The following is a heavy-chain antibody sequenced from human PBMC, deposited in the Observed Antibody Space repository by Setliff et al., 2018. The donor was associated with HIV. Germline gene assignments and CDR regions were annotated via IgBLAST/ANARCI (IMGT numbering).Heavy chain of an antibody. D-gene: IGHD5-18*01. CDR1: GFTFSDYY. CDR2: ISSSSSYT. CDR3: ARDDSNGNTDAFDI. V-gene: IGHV3-11*05. J-gene: IGHJ3*02. Sequence: GGSLRLSCEASGFTFSDYYMSWIRQAPGKGLEWVSYISSSSSYTNYADSVKGRFTISRDNPKNSLYLQMTSLRAEDTAVYYCARDDSNGNTDAFDIWGQGTTVTVSS.